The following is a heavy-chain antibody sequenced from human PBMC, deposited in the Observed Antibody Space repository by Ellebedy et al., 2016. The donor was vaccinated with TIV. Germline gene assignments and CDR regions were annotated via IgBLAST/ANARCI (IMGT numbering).Heavy chain of an antibody. V-gene: IGHV1-18*01. J-gene: IGHJ1*01. CDR3: AREGGYYYDSSGFRYFQH. CDR2: ISAYNGNT. Sequence: AASVKVSCKASGYTFTSYGISWVRQATGQGLEWMGWISAYNGNTNYAQKLQGRVTMTTDTSTSTAYMELRSLRSDDTAVYYCAREGGYYYDSSGFRYFQHWGQGTLVTVSS. CDR1: GYTFTSYG. D-gene: IGHD3-22*01.